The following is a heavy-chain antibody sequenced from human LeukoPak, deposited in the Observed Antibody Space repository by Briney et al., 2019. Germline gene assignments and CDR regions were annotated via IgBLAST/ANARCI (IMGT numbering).Heavy chain of an antibody. Sequence: ASVKVSCKASGYTFTSYGISWVRQAPGQGLEWMGWISAYNGNTNYAQKLQGRVTMTTDTSTSTAYLELRSLRSDDPAVYYCARDFLCVWGSYRHSWFDPWGQGTLVTVSS. CDR1: GYTFTSYG. D-gene: IGHD3-16*02. CDR3: ARDFLCVWGSYRHSWFDP. J-gene: IGHJ5*02. V-gene: IGHV1-18*01. CDR2: ISAYNGNT.